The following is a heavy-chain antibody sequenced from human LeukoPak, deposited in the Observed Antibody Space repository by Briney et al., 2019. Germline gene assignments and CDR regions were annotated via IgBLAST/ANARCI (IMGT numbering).Heavy chain of an antibody. Sequence: PGGSLRLSCTASGFTFGDYAMSWVRQAPGKGLEWVGFIRSKAYGGTTEYAASVKGRFTISRDDSKSIAYLQMNSPKTEDTAVYYCTRVFEQQLDFDYWGQGTLVTVSS. J-gene: IGHJ4*02. CDR1: GFTFGDYA. CDR3: TRVFEQQLDFDY. CDR2: IRSKAYGGTT. V-gene: IGHV3-49*04. D-gene: IGHD6-13*01.